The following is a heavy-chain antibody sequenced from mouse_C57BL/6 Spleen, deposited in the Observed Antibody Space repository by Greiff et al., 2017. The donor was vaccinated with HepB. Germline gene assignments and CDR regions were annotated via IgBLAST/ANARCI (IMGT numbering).Heavy chain of an antibody. CDR1: GYTFTSTW. J-gene: IGHJ4*01. CDR3: ARSLLRADY. D-gene: IGHD1-2*01. V-gene: IGHV1-64*01. CDR2: IHPNSGST. Sequence: QVQLQQPGAELVKPGASVKLSCKASGYTFTSTWLHWVKQRPGHGLAWIGMIHPNSGSTNYNAKFKSKATLTVDKSSRTAYLQLSSRTSEDSAVYYCARSLLRADYWGQGTSVTVAS.